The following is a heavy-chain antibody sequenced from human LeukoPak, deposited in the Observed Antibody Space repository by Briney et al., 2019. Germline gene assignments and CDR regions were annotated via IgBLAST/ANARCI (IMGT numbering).Heavy chain of an antibody. Sequence: GGSLRLSCAASGFSFSSDAMSWGRQAPRKGLGWVSAVSGSGGSTYYADSVKGRFTISRDNSKNTLYLQMNSLSAEDTAVYYCAKTKYDFWSGYPAPDFDYWGQGTLVTVSS. V-gene: IGHV3-23*01. CDR3: AKTKYDFWSGYPAPDFDY. D-gene: IGHD3-3*01. CDR2: VSGSGGST. CDR1: GFSFSSDA. J-gene: IGHJ4*02.